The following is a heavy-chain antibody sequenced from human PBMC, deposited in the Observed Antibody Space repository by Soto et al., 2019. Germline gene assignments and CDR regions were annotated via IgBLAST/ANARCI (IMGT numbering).Heavy chain of an antibody. CDR1: GYTFTSYG. Sequence: ASVKVSCKASGYTFTSYGISWVRHAPGQGLEWMGWISAYNGNTNYAQKLQGRVTMTTDTSTSTAYMELRSLRSDDTAVYYCARDGGTSSCWYGHYYYYAMDVWGPGPMVTLS. D-gene: IGHD6-13*01. CDR2: ISAYNGNT. J-gene: IGHJ6*02. V-gene: IGHV1-18*01. CDR3: ARDGGTSSCWYGHYYYYAMDV.